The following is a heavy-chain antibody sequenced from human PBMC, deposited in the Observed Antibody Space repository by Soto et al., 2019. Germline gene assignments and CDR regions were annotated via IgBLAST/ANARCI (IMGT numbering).Heavy chain of an antibody. Sequence: PGGSLRLSCAASGFTFDDYTMHWVRQAPGKGLEWVSLISWDGGSTYYADSVKGRFTISRDNSKNSLYLQMNSLRTEDTALYYCAKDRGMRRLQSANFDYWGQGTLVTVSS. CDR3: AKDRGMRRLQSANFDY. J-gene: IGHJ4*02. V-gene: IGHV3-43*01. CDR1: GFTFDDYT. D-gene: IGHD6-25*01. CDR2: ISWDGGST.